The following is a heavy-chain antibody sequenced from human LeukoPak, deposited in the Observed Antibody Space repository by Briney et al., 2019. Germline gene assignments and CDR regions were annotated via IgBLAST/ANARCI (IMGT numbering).Heavy chain of an antibody. CDR2: VNYGGST. CDR1: GVSIISSSYD. J-gene: IGHJ4*02. Sequence: SETLSLTCTVSGVSIISSSYDWGWIRRPPGKGLEWIGSVNYGGSTDYNPSLKSRVTISVDASKNQFSLKMRSVTAADTAVYYCARHFDNWGQGTLVTVSS. CDR3: ARHFDN. V-gene: IGHV4-39*01.